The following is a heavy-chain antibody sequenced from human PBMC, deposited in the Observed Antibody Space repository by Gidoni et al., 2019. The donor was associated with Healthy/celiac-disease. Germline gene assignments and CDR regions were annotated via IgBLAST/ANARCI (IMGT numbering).Heavy chain of an antibody. V-gene: IGHV5-51*01. CDR1: GYRFTRYW. D-gene: IGHD1-26*01. Sequence: EVQLVQSGAEVKKPGESLKIPCKGSGYRFTRYWIGWVRQLPGKGLEWMGIIYPGDSDTRYSPSFQGQVTISADKSISTAYLQWSSLKASDTAMYYCARGSGSYQAHDAFDIWGQGTMVTVSS. CDR3: ARGSGSYQAHDAFDI. CDR2: IYPGDSDT. J-gene: IGHJ3*02.